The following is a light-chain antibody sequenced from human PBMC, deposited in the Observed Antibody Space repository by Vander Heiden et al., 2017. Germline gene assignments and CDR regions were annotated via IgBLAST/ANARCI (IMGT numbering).Light chain of an antibody. CDR2: SNN. Sequence: QSVLTQPPSASGTPGPRVTISCCGSSSNIGSNTVNWYQQLPGTAPKLLIYSNNQRRAGVPDRFSGSKSGTSASLAISGLQSEDEADYYCAAWDDILNGWVFGGGTKLTVL. J-gene: IGLJ3*02. CDR1: SSNIGSNT. CDR3: AAWDDILNGWV. V-gene: IGLV1-44*01.